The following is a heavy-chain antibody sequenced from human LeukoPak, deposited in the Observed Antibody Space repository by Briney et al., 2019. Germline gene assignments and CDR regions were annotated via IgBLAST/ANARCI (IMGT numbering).Heavy chain of an antibody. J-gene: IGHJ3*02. CDR1: GGSISSGSYS. CDR2: IYTSGST. Sequence: SQTLSLTCTVSGGSISSGSYSWSWIRQPAGKGLEWIGRIYTSGSTNYNPSLKSRVTMSVDTSKNQFSLKLSSVTAADTAVYYCARTGCSSTSCYRPLDAFDIWGQGTMVTVSS. V-gene: IGHV4-61*02. D-gene: IGHD2-2*02. CDR3: ARTGCSSTSCYRPLDAFDI.